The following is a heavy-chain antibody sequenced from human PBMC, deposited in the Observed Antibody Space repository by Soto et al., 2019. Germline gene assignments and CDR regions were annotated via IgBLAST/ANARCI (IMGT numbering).Heavy chain of an antibody. J-gene: IGHJ3*02. V-gene: IGHV3-13*01. CDR1: GCTFSSYD. CDR3: ARGWVTAVQDEMDAFDS. Sequence: ESLXLSCAASGCTFSSYDMHWVRQATGKGLEWVSAIGTAGDTYYPGSVKGRFTISRENAKNSLYLQMNSLRAGDTAVYYFARGWVTAVQDEMDAFDSWRQGTMVTVS. CDR2: IGTAGDT. D-gene: IGHD6-13*01.